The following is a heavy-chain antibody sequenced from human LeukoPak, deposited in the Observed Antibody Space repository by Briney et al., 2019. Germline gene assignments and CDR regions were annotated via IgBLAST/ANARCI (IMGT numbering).Heavy chain of an antibody. CDR2: ISGDGSST. CDR1: GFTFSSYW. V-gene: IGHV3-74*01. Sequence: TGGSLRLSCAASGFTFSSYWMHWVRQAPGKGLVWVSRISGDGSSTTYAESVKGRFTISRDNAKNTLYLQMNSLRAEDTAVYYCARELPFVYWGQGTLVTVSS. J-gene: IGHJ4*02. CDR3: ARELPFVY.